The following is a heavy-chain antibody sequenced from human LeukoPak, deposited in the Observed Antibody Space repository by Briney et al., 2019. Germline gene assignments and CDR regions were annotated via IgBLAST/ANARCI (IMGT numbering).Heavy chain of an antibody. J-gene: IGHJ6*02. V-gene: IGHV3-21*06. CDR2: IRSNSRGI. CDR3: ARDGASIDDQYYGLDV. Sequence: GGSLRLSCAASGFTFNSYTMNWVRQAPGKGLESVLSIRSNSRGINYADSVKGRFTISRDNDKNTVFLEMNSLRAEDTAVYYCARDGASIDDQYYGLDVWGQGTTVTVSS. D-gene: IGHD1-1*01. CDR1: GFTFNSYT.